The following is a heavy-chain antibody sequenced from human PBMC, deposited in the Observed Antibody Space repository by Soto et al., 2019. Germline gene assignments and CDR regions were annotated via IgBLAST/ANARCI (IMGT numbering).Heavy chain of an antibody. V-gene: IGHV4-30-4*01. Sequence: PSETLSLTCTVSGGSISSGDYYWSWIRQPPGKGLEWIGYIYYSGSTYYNPSLKSRVTISVDTSKNQFSLKLSSVTAADTAVYYCARESAIVLMVYAIPRDIFRWFDPWGQGTMVPVSS. CDR3: ARESAIVLMVYAIPRDIFRWFDP. J-gene: IGHJ5*02. D-gene: IGHD2-8*01. CDR1: GGSISSGDYY. CDR2: IYYSGST.